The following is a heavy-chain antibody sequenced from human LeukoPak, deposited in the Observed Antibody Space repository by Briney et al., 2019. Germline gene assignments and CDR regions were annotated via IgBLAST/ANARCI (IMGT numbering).Heavy chain of an antibody. V-gene: IGHV3-23*01. CDR3: AKRNYGILTGYYKGLDY. Sequence: GGSLRLSCAASGFTFTSYAMSWVRQAPGKGLEWVSVISGSGGGTYYADSVKGRFTISRDNSKNTLYLQMNSLRAEDTAVYYCAKRNYGILTGYYKGLDYWGQGTLVTVSS. CDR2: ISGSGGGT. J-gene: IGHJ4*02. D-gene: IGHD3-9*01. CDR1: GFTFTSYA.